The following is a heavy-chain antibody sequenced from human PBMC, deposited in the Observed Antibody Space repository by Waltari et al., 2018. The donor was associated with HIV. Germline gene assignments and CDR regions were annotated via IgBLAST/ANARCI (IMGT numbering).Heavy chain of an antibody. CDR1: GFTFSNYS. J-gene: IGHJ6*02. D-gene: IGHD2-2*01. V-gene: IGHV3-23*01. CDR2: ISVSGTET. Sequence: EVQLLESGGAFVQPGGSLRLSCAASGFTFSNYSLNWVRQAPGTGLEGVSGISVSGTETYYEDSVWGRFTISSDHPKNTLYLQMNRLSAEDTAIYVCANPRSSRCCSGHCYYGMDVWGQGTTVTVSS. CDR3: ANPRSSRCCSGHCYYGMDV.